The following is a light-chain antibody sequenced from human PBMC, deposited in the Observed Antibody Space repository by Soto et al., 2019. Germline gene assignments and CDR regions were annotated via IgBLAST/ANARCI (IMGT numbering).Light chain of an antibody. J-gene: IGKJ1*01. CDR2: AAS. CDR3: QQSYSTPT. CDR1: QSISSY. Sequence: DLQMTQSPSSLSASVGDRVTITCRASQSISSYLNWYQQKPGKAPKLLIYAASSLQSGVPSRFSGSGSGTDFTLTISSLQPEDFANYYCQQSYSTPTFGQGTKVEIK. V-gene: IGKV1-39*01.